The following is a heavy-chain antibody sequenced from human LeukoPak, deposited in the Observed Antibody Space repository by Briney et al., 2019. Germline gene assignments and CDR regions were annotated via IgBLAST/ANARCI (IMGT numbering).Heavy chain of an antibody. D-gene: IGHD3-3*01. Sequence: PGGSLRLSCAASGFTFSDYYMSWIRQAPGKGLEWVSYISSSGSTIYYADSVKGRFTISRDNAKNSLYLQMNSLRAEDTAVYYCAKDIQGDFWSGYYPRTYYYYGMDVWGQGTTVTVSS. CDR2: ISSSGSTI. CDR3: AKDIQGDFWSGYYPRTYYYYGMDV. J-gene: IGHJ6*02. CDR1: GFTFSDYY. V-gene: IGHV3-11*01.